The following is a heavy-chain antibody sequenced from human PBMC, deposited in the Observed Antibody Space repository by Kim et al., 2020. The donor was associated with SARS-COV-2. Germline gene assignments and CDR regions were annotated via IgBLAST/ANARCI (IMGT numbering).Heavy chain of an antibody. Sequence: GGSLRLSCAASGFTFSNYWMTWVRQAPGKGLEWLASLNQDGSDKWYVDSVRGRFTISRDNAKRSVYLQINSLRAEDTALYYCARDDQFSREFWGQGTLVIVSS. CDR2: LNQDGSDK. J-gene: IGHJ4*02. V-gene: IGHV3-7*01. CDR1: GFTFSNYW. CDR3: ARDDQFSREF. D-gene: IGHD3-10*01.